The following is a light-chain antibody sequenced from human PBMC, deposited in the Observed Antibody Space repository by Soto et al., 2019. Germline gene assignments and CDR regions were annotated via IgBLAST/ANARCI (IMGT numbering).Light chain of an antibody. V-gene: IGLV1-51*02. CDR3: GTWDSSLSAHV. Sequence: QSVLTQPPSVSAAPGQKVTISCSGSSSNIGSNYGSWYQQVPGTAPKLLIYENDKRPSGIPDRFSGSKSGTSATLGVTGLQIGDEADYYCGTWDSSLSAHVFATGTKLTVL. J-gene: IGLJ1*01. CDR2: END. CDR1: SSNIGSNY.